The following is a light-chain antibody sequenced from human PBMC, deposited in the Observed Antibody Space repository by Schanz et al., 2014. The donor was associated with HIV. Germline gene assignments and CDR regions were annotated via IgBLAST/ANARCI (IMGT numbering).Light chain of an antibody. CDR1: SSDIGGSDY. J-gene: IGLJ2*01. Sequence: QSALTQPASVSGSPGQSITISCSGTSSDIGGSDYVSWYQQHPGRAPKLMIYEVSKRPSGVPDRFSGSKSGSTASLTVSGLQAEDEADYYCSSYAGSNVLGIFGGGTKLTVL. CDR2: EVS. V-gene: IGLV2-8*01. CDR3: SSYAGSNVLGI.